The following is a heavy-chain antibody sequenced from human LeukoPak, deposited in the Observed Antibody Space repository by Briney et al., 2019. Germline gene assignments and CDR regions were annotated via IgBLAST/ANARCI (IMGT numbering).Heavy chain of an antibody. CDR2: IYYSGST. CDR3: ARWVQVARYYYMDV. V-gene: IGHV4-59*01. Sequence: SETLSLTCTVSGGSISSYYWSWIRQPLGKGLEWIGYIYYSGSTNYNPSLKSRDTISVDTSKNQFSLKLSSVTAADTAVYYCARWVQVARYYYMDVWGKGTTVTVSS. CDR1: GGSISSYY. J-gene: IGHJ6*03. D-gene: IGHD2-8*02.